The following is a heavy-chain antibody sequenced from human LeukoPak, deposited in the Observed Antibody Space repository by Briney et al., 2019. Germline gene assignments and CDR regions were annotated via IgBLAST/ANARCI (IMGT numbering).Heavy chain of an antibody. CDR3: ARLVHDYYDFWSGYSSRMDV. Sequence: SVKVSCKASGGTFSSYAISWVRQAPGQGLEWMGGIIPIFGTANYAQKFQGRVTITADESTSTAYMGLSSLRSEDTAVYYCARLVHDYYDFWSGYSSRMDVWGQGTTVTVSS. J-gene: IGHJ6*02. V-gene: IGHV1-69*01. CDR1: GGTFSSYA. CDR2: IIPIFGTA. D-gene: IGHD3-3*01.